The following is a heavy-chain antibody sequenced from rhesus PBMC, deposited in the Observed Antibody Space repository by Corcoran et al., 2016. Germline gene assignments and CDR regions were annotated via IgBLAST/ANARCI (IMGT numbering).Heavy chain of an antibody. CDR3: ARSYSSWYFDY. CDR2: IYSSSGNT. Sequence: QVKLQQWGEGLVKPSETLSLTCDVYGGSISGYYSWSWIRQAQGKGREWIRSIYSSSGNTYYNPSLKSRVTISTDTSKNQFSLKLSSVPAADTAVYYCARSYSSWYFDYWGQGVLVTVSS. CDR1: GGSISGYYS. J-gene: IGHJ4*01. D-gene: IGHD6-13*01. V-gene: IGHV4-73*01.